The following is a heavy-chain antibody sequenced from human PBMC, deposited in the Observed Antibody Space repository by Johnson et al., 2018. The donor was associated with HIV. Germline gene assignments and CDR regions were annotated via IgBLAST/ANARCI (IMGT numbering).Heavy chain of an antibody. Sequence: VQLVESGGGLVKPGGSLRLSCAASGFTFSDYYMSWIRQAPGKGLEWVSGINWNGGNTGYADSVKGRCTISRDNAKNSLYLQMNSLRVEDTAFYYCVRRDSGSLSFDLWGQGTMVTVSS. CDR3: VRRDSGSLSFDL. D-gene: IGHD1-26*01. CDR1: GFTFSDYY. J-gene: IGHJ3*01. V-gene: IGHV3-20*04. CDR2: INWNGGNT.